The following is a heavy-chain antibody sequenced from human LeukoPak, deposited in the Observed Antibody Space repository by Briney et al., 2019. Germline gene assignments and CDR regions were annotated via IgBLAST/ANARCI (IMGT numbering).Heavy chain of an antibody. D-gene: IGHD7-27*01. CDR2: MSPNSGDT. Sequence: ASVKVSCKASGYTFTSYDFNWVREATAQLPEWMGWMSPNSGDTGYAQKFQDRVTMTRNTSISTAYMELSSLRSDDTAVYYCARGPPNWGYDYWVPGTLVTVSS. V-gene: IGHV1-8*01. CDR1: GYTFTSYD. CDR3: ARGPPNWGYDY. J-gene: IGHJ4*02.